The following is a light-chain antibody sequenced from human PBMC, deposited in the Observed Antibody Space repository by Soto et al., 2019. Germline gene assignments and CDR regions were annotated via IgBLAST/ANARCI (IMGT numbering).Light chain of an antibody. Sequence: DIQTTQSPSSLSESVPHRLTITCGASQNINTYLNWYQQRPGQAPQLLIFTASSFQGGVPARFSASGSRTDFTLTISSLQPDDFATYYCQQTSAAPFTVGTGTKVDIK. CDR1: QNINTY. V-gene: IGKV1-39*01. CDR2: TAS. J-gene: IGKJ3*01. CDR3: QQTSAAPFT.